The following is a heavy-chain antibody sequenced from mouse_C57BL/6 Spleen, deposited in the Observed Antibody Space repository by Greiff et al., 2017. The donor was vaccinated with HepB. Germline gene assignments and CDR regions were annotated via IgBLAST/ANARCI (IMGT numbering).Heavy chain of an antibody. J-gene: IGHJ2*01. CDR2: IDPSDSYT. V-gene: IGHV1-69*01. CDR3: ARKERSFDY. CDR1: GYTFTSYW. Sequence: QVQLQQPGAELVMPGASVKLSCKASGYTFTSYWMHWVKQRPGQGLEWIGEIDPSDSYTNYNQKFKGKSTLTVDKSSSTAYMQLSSLTSEDSAVYYCARKERSFDYWGQGTTLTVSS.